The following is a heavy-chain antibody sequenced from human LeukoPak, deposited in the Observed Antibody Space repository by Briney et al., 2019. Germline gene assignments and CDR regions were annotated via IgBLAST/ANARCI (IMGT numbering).Heavy chain of an antibody. J-gene: IGHJ1*01. V-gene: IGHV3-74*01. Sequence: GGSLRLSCAASGFTLSSYWMHWVRQAPGKGLVWDSRIKSDGRTNYADSVKGRFTISRDNAKNTVSLQMNSPRAEDTGVYYCARAPSEIGGYYPEYFRHWGQGTLVIVSS. CDR3: ARAPSEIGGYYPEYFRH. D-gene: IGHD3-22*01. CDR2: IKSDGRT. CDR1: GFTLSSYW.